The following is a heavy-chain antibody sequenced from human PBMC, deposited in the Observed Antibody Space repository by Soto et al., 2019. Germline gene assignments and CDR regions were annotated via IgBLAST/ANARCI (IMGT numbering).Heavy chain of an antibody. CDR3: ARGGNRYSNTASGVGGFDF. CDR2: IYYTGTT. D-gene: IGHD5-12*01. J-gene: IGHJ4*02. Sequence: SETLSLTCTVSGVSISSSYWSWIRQSPGTGLEWIGYIYYTGTTNYNPPLKRRVTISLDTAKNQFSLNVNSLTTADTAVYFCARGGNRYSNTASGVGGFDFWGQGTLVTVSS. V-gene: IGHV4-59*01. CDR1: GVSISSSY.